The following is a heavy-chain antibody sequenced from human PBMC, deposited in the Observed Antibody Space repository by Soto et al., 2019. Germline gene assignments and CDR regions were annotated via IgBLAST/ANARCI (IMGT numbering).Heavy chain of an antibody. J-gene: IGHJ5*02. Sequence: HLLESGGGLVQTGGSLRLSCAASGFTFSYYAMNWVRQAPGKGLEWVSAISNSGGSTYYADSVKGRFTISRDNSHNTLYLQMNNLRAEDTARYYCAKDLEKWLVQLGGLDTWGQGAQVTVSS. CDR2: ISNSGGST. CDR1: GFTFSYYA. CDR3: AKDLEKWLVQLGGLDT. D-gene: IGHD1-1*01. V-gene: IGHV3-23*01.